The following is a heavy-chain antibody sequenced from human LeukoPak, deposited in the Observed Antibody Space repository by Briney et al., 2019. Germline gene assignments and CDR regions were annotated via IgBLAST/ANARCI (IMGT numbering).Heavy chain of an antibody. CDR3: ARQLRTAAGSEY. CDR2: IYYGGNT. J-gene: IGHJ4*02. CDR1: GGSISSSSYY. V-gene: IGHV4-39*01. D-gene: IGHD6-13*01. Sequence: SETLSLTCTVSGGSISSSSYYWGWIRQPPGKGLEWIGSIYYGGNTYYNTSLKSRVTISVDTSRNRFSLKLSSVTAADTALYYCARQLRTAAGSEYWGQGTLVTVYS.